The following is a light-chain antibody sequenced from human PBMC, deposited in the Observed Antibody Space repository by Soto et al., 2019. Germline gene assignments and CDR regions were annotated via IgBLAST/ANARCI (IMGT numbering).Light chain of an antibody. CDR2: AAS. V-gene: IGKV1-6*01. CDR3: LHDYSFPWT. CDR1: QDIKND. J-gene: IGKJ1*01. Sequence: AIQMTQAPSSLSASVTDGVSITFRASQDIKNDLGWYQQKPGKAPELLIYAASSLQSGVPSRFSGSGSGTHFTLTISSLQPEDVATYYCLHDYSFPWTFGQGTKVAIK.